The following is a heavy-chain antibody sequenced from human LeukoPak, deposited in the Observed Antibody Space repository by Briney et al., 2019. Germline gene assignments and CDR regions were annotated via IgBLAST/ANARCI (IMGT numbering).Heavy chain of an antibody. J-gene: IGHJ4*02. CDR2: ISSSGNTI. V-gene: IGHV3-48*03. Sequence: PGGSLGLSCAASGFTFSSYDMNWVRQAPGKGLEWVSYISSSGNTIYYTDSVKGRFTISRDNAQNSLYLQLNSLRAEDTAVYYCARYSSSWHYYFDYWGQGTLVTVSS. D-gene: IGHD6-13*01. CDR1: GFTFSSYD. CDR3: ARYSSSWHYYFDY.